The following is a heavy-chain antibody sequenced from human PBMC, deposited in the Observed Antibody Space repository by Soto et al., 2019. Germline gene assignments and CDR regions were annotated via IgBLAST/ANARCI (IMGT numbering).Heavy chain of an antibody. CDR3: AKDSHYDFWSGYYGYYYYGMDV. D-gene: IGHD3-3*01. CDR2: ISGSGGST. V-gene: IGHV3-23*01. Sequence: SLRLSCAASGFTFSSYAMSWVRQAPGKGLEWVSAISGSGGSTYYADSVKGRFTISRDNSKNTLYLQMNSLRAEDTAVYYCAKDSHYDFWSGYYGYYYYGMDVWGQGTTVTVSS. J-gene: IGHJ6*02. CDR1: GFTFSSYA.